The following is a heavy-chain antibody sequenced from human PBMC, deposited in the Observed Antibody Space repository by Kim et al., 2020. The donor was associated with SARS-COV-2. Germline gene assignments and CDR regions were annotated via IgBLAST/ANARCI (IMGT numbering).Heavy chain of an antibody. Sequence: GGSLRLSCAASGFTFSSYAMSWVRQAPGKGLEWVSAISGSGGSTYYADSVKGRFTISRDNSKNTLYLQMNSLRAEDTAVYYCAKDSRERSYGYGATFDYWGQGTLVTVSS. CDR3: AKDSRERSYGYGATFDY. CDR1: GFTFSSYA. D-gene: IGHD5-18*01. V-gene: IGHV3-23*01. CDR2: ISGSGGST. J-gene: IGHJ4*02.